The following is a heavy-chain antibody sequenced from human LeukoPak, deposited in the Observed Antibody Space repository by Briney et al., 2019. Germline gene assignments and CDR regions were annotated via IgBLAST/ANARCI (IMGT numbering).Heavy chain of an antibody. CDR2: ISAYNGNT. V-gene: IGHV1-18*01. Sequence: ASVKVSCKASGYTFTSYGISWVRQAPRQGLEWMGWISAYNGNTNYAQKLQGRVTMTTDTSTSTAYMELRSLRSDDTAVYYCARVPSNIVVVPAAMGLFDYWGQGTLVTVSS. J-gene: IGHJ4*02. D-gene: IGHD2-2*01. CDR1: GYTFTSYG. CDR3: ARVPSNIVVVPAAMGLFDY.